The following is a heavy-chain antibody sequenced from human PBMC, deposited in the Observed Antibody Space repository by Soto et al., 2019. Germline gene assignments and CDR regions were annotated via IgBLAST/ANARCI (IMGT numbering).Heavy chain of an antibody. CDR2: IWSDGNNK. J-gene: IGHJ4*02. D-gene: IGHD1-1*01. Sequence: QVQLVESGGGVVQPGKSLRLSCAASGFNFNTYGFHWVRQAPGKGLEWVAVIWSDGNNKYYADSVKGRFTISRDSSKNTLFLQMNRLTVEDTAVYYCARIQLDTIMALDYWGQGTLVTVSS. CDR3: ARIQLDTIMALDY. CDR1: GFNFNTYG. V-gene: IGHV3-33*01.